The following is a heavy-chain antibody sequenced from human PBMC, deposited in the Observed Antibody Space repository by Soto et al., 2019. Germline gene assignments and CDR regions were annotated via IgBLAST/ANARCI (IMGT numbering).Heavy chain of an antibody. CDR1: GGSISSYY. CDR3: ARAVAAGEKWFDP. J-gene: IGHJ5*02. CDR2: IYYSGST. Sequence: TSETLSLTCTVSGGSISSYYWSWIRQPPGKELQYIGYIYYSGSTNYNPSLKSRVTISVDTSKNQFSLKLSSVTAADTAVYYCARAVAAGEKWFDPWGQGTLVTVSS. V-gene: IGHV4-59*01. D-gene: IGHD6-13*01.